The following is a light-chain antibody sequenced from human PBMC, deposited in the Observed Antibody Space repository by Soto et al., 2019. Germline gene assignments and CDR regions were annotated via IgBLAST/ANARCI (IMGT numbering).Light chain of an antibody. Sequence: QSVLTQPASVSGSPGQSITISCTGTSNDVGGYAYVSWYQQYPGKAPKLVISEVSNRPSGVSHRFSGSRSGNTASLTISGLQAEDESDYYCSSYTNSRTLVFGGGTKLTVL. V-gene: IGLV2-14*01. CDR2: EVS. CDR3: SSYTNSRTLV. CDR1: SNDVGGYAY. J-gene: IGLJ2*01.